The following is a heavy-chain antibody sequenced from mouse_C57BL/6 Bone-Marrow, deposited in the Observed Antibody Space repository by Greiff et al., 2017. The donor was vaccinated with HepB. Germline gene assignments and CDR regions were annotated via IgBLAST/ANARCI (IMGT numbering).Heavy chain of an antibody. D-gene: IGHD4-1*01. CDR1: GYTFTSYW. CDR2: IHPNSGST. J-gene: IGHJ2*01. V-gene: IGHV1-64*01. Sequence: QVQLQQPGAELVKPGASVKLSCKASGYTFTSYWMHWVKQRPGQGLEWIGMIHPNSGSTNYNEKFKSKATLTVDKSSSTAYMQLSSLTSEDSAVYYCARSGLGLCFDYWGQGTTLTVSS. CDR3: ARSGLGLCFDY.